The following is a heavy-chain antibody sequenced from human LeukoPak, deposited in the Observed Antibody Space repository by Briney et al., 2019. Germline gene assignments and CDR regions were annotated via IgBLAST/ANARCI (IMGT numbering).Heavy chain of an antibody. CDR2: INGDGSST. CDR1: GFTFSSYW. J-gene: IGHJ4*02. CDR3: ATNPLGGSDY. D-gene: IGHD3-10*01. V-gene: IGHV3-74*01. Sequence: GGSLRLSCAASGFTFSSYWMHWVRQAPGKGLVWVSRINGDGSSTSYADSVKGRFTISRDNAKNTLYLQMTSLRAEDTAVYYCATNPLGGSDYWGQRAMVTVP.